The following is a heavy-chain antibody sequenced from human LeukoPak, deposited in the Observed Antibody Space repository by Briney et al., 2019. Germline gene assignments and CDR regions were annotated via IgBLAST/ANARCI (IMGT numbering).Heavy chain of an antibody. J-gene: IGHJ4*02. CDR1: GYTFTSYG. CDR3: APEQISIAARPPFDY. CDR2: IIPILGIA. D-gene: IGHD6-6*01. Sequence: ASVKVSCKASGYTFTSYGISWVRQAPGQGLEWMGRIIPILGIANYAQKFQGRVTITADKSTSTAYMELSSLRSEDTAVYYCAPEQISIAARPPFDYWGQGTLVTVSS. V-gene: IGHV1-69*04.